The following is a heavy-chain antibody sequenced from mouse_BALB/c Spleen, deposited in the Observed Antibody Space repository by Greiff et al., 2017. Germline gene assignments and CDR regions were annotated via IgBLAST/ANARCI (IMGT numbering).Heavy chain of an antibody. J-gene: IGHJ4*01. V-gene: IGHV5-17*02. CDR1: GFTFSSFG. D-gene: IGHD4-1*01. Sequence: EVMLVESGGGLVQPGGSRTLSCAASGFTFSSFGMHWVRQAPEKGLEWVAYISSGSSTIYYADTVKGRFTISRDNPKNTLFLQMTSLRSEDTAMYYCARGLRTGTFYAMDYWGQGTSVTVSS. CDR3: ARGLRTGTFYAMDY. CDR2: ISSGSSTI.